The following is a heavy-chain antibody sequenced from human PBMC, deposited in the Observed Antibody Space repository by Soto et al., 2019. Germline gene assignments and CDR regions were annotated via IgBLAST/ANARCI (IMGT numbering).Heavy chain of an antibody. Sequence: PGGSLRLSCAASGFTFSSYAMTWVRQAPGKGLEWVSAISGSGGSTYYADSVKGRFTISRDNSKNTLYLQMNSLRAEDTAVYYCAKDLRSGVDKITIEDWGQGTLVTVSS. V-gene: IGHV3-23*01. D-gene: IGHD3-3*01. J-gene: IGHJ4*02. CDR3: AKDLRSGVDKITIED. CDR1: GFTFSSYA. CDR2: ISGSGGST.